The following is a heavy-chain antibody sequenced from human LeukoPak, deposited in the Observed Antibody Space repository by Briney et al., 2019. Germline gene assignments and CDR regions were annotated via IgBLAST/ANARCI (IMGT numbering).Heavy chain of an antibody. D-gene: IGHD2-15*01. CDR3: ARALGYCSGGSCYSYWYFDL. CDR1: GFTVSSNY. J-gene: IGHJ2*01. V-gene: IGHV3-66*01. Sequence: GGSLRLSCAASGFTVSSNYMSWVRQAPGKGLEWVSVIYSGGSTYYADSVKGRFTISRDNSKNTLYLQMNSLRAEDTAVYYCARALGYCSGGSCYSYWYFDLWGRGTLVTVSS. CDR2: IYSGGST.